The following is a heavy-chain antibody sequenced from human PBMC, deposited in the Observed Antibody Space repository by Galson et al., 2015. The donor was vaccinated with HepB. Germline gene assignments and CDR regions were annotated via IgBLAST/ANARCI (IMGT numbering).Heavy chain of an antibody. CDR2: ISAYNGNT. Sequence: SVKVSCKASGYTYINYGISWIRQAPGQGLEWMGWISAYNGNTNYAQKFQGRVTMTTDTSTTTAYLELRRLRSDDTAVYYCARDSGLGGYDILTGYYPDSFDIWGQGTMVTVTS. D-gene: IGHD3-9*01. CDR1: GYTYINYG. J-gene: IGHJ3*02. V-gene: IGHV1-18*01. CDR3: ARDSGLGGYDILTGYYPDSFDI.